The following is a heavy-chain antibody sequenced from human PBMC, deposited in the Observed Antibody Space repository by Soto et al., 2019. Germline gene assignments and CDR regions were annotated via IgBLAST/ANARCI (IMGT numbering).Heavy chain of an antibody. D-gene: IGHD1-26*01. CDR3: ARDRGANTDYDYGMDV. CDR1: GFTFSSYA. V-gene: IGHV3-30-3*01. Sequence: QVQLVESGGGVVQPGRSLRLSCAASGFTFSSYAMHWVRQAPGKGLEWVAVISYDGSNKYYADSVKGRFTISRDNSKNTLYLQMNSLRAEDTAVYYCARDRGANTDYDYGMDVWGQGTTVTVSS. CDR2: ISYDGSNK. J-gene: IGHJ6*02.